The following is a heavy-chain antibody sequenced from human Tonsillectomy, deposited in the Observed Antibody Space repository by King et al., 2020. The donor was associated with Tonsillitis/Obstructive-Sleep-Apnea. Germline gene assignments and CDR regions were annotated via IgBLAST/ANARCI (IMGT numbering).Heavy chain of an antibody. Sequence: QLVQSGSELKKPGASVKISCKASGYTFTNYAMNWVRQAPGQGLEWMGWINTNTGNPTYAQGFAGRFVFSLDTSVTTAHLQISSLKAEDTAVYFCARDRSYCSSTSCADYYYYMDVWGKGTSVTVS. D-gene: IGHD2-2*01. CDR2: INTNTGNP. CDR3: ARDRSYCSSTSCADYYYYMDV. V-gene: IGHV7-4-1*02. CDR1: GYTFTNYA. J-gene: IGHJ6*03.